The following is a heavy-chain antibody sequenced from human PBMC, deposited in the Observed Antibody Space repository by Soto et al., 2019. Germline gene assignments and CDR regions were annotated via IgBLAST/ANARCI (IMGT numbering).Heavy chain of an antibody. Sequence: ASVKVSCKASGYTFTSYDINWVRQATGQGLEWMGWMNPNSGNTGYAQKFQGRVTMTRNTSISTAYMELSSLRSEDTAVYYCARLYSAIYYYYGMDVWGQGTTVTVSS. CDR1: GYTFTSYD. CDR2: MNPNSGNT. V-gene: IGHV1-8*01. CDR3: ARLYSAIYYYYGMDV. J-gene: IGHJ6*02. D-gene: IGHD3-16*01.